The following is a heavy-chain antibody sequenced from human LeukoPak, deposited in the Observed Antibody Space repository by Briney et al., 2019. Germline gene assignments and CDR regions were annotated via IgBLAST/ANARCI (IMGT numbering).Heavy chain of an antibody. V-gene: IGHV4-28*03. CDR1: GYSISSSNW. D-gene: IGHD6-13*01. CDR3: ARGRGSSWYLFFDY. Sequence: SETLSLTYAVSGYSISSSNWWGWIRQPPGKGLEWIGYIYYSGTTNYNPSLKSRVTISVDTSKNQFSLKLSSVTAADTAVYYCARGRGSSWYLFFDYWGQGTLVTVSS. J-gene: IGHJ4*02. CDR2: IYYSGTT.